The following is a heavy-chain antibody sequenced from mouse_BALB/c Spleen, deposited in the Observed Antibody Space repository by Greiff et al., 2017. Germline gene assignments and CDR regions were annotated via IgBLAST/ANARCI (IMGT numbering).Heavy chain of an antibody. Sequence: QVTLKVSGPGILQPSQTLSLTCSFSGFSLSTSGMGVSWIRQPSGKGLEWLAHIYWDDDKRYNPSLKSRLTISKDTSRNQVFLKITSVDTADTATYYCARREGPYYYAMDYWGQGTSVTVSS. D-gene: IGHD3-3*01. J-gene: IGHJ4*01. CDR2: IYWDDDK. V-gene: IGHV8-12*01. CDR3: ARREGPYYYAMDY. CDR1: GFSLSTSGMG.